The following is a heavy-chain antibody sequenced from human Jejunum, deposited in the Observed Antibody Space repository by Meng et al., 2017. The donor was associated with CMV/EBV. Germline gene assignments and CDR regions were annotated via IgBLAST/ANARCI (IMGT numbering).Heavy chain of an antibody. CDR3: ARVSLRQTIFDY. J-gene: IGHJ4*02. CDR2: HYYSGST. Sequence: QVQPQETGQGLVKPSQTLSLTCTVSGGSISSGDNYWSWIHQPPGKGLEWIAYHYYSGSTYYNPSLKSRLTISVDTSKNQFSLNLTSVTAADTAVYYCARVSLRQTIFDYWGQGTLVTVSS. D-gene: IGHD6-6*01. CDR1: GGSISSGDNY. V-gene: IGHV4-30-4*08.